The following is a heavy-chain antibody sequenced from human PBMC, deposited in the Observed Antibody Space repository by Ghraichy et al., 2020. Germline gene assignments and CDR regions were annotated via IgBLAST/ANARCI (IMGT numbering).Heavy chain of an antibody. Sequence: GGSLRLSCAASGFTFSDYYMSWIRQAPGKGLEWVSYIGSSSIYTNYADSLKGRFTISRDNAKNSLYLQMNSLRDEDTAVYYCARGQNFLDYCGQGTLVTVSS. CDR1: GFTFSDYY. V-gene: IGHV3-11*06. CDR2: IGSSSIYT. CDR3: ARGQNFLDY. J-gene: IGHJ4*02.